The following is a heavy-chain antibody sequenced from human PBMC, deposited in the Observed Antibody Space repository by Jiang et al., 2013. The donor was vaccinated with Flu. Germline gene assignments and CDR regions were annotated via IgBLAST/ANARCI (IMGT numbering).Heavy chain of an antibody. CDR1: GFTFSSYG. D-gene: IGHD3-3*01. CDR2: IWYDGSNK. Sequence: VVQPGRSLRLSCAASGFTFSSYGMHWVRQAPGKGLEWVAVIWYDGSNKYYADSVKGRFTISRDNSKNTLYLQMNSLRAEDTAVYYCARDRTGSPYDFWSGWGPPSGDYGMDVWGKGTTVTVSS. J-gene: IGHJ6*04. CDR3: ARDRTGSPYDFWSGWGPPSGDYGMDV. V-gene: IGHV3-33*01.